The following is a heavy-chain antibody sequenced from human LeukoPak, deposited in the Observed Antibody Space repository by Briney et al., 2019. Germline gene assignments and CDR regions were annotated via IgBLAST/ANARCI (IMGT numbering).Heavy chain of an antibody. D-gene: IGHD5-12*01. CDR1: GFTFSSYA. CDR2: ISSNGGST. Sequence: PGGSLRLSCAASGFTFSSYAMHWVRQAPGKGLEYVSAISSNGGSTYYANSVKGRFTISRDNSKNTLYLQMGSLRAEDMAVYYCARAGDIVATELDYWGQRTLVTVSS. V-gene: IGHV3-64*01. CDR3: ARAGDIVATELDY. J-gene: IGHJ4*02.